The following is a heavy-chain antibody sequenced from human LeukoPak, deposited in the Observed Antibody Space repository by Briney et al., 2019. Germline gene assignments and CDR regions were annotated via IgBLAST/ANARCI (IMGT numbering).Heavy chain of an antibody. V-gene: IGHV4-4*07. D-gene: IGHD3-22*01. CDR3: ARDHPNYYDSSGYIDY. Sequence: PSETLSLTCTVSGGSISSYYWSWIRQPAGKGLEWIGRIYTSGSTNYNPSLKSRVTMSADTSKNQFSLTLSSVTAADTAVYYCARDHPNYYDSSGYIDYWGQGTLVTVSS. J-gene: IGHJ4*02. CDR1: GGSISSYY. CDR2: IYTSGST.